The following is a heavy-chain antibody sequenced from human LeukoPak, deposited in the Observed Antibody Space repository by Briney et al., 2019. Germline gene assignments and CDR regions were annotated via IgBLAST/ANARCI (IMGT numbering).Heavy chain of an antibody. CDR1: GFTFSSYG. J-gene: IGHJ4*02. CDR2: ISYDGSNK. D-gene: IGHD3-22*01. V-gene: IGHV3-30*18. CDR3: AKDSEMVIYTAFDF. Sequence: GGSLRLSCAASGFTFSSYGMHWVRQAPGKGLEWVAVISYDGSNKYYADSVKGRFTISRDNSKNTLYLQMNSLRAEDTAVYLCAKDSEMVIYTAFDFWGQGTLVTVSS.